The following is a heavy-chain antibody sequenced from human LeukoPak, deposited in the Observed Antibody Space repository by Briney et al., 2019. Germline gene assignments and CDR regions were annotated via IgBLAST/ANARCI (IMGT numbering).Heavy chain of an antibody. Sequence: SETLSLTCTVSGGSISSSYWSWVRQPPGKGLEWIGYIDNSGSTNYNPSLKSRVTISLDTPKSQFSLKLSSVTAADTAVYYCARGGSVSNWFDPWGQGTLVTVSS. CDR3: ARGGSVSNWFDP. V-gene: IGHV4-59*12. CDR2: IDNSGST. CDR1: GGSISSSY. J-gene: IGHJ5*02.